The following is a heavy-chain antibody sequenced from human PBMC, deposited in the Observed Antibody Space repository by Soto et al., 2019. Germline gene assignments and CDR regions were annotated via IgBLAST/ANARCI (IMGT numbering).Heavy chain of an antibody. V-gene: IGHV6-1*01. J-gene: IGHJ4*02. CDR1: GDSVSSNSDA. CDR2: TYYRSKWYN. D-gene: IGHD3-10*01. Sequence: SQTLALTCSISGDSVSSNSDAWNWIRQSPSRGREWLGRTYYRSKWYNDYAVSVKSRITINPDTSKNQFSLQLNSVTPEDTAVYYCARDRVTMVRGVTVYYFDSWGQGTLVTVSS. CDR3: ARDRVTMVRGVTVYYFDS.